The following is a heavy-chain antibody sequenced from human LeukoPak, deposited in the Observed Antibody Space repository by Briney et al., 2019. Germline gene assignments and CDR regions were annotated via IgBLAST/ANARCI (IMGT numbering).Heavy chain of an antibody. D-gene: IGHD3-22*01. J-gene: IGHJ3*02. Sequence: TGESLRLSCAASGFTFSSYAMSWVRQAPGRGVEWVSALCGSGGSTYYADSVKGRFTISRENSKNTLYLQMNSLRDEDTAAYYCGRDGGHSDSSGYYYAVAFDIWGQGTLVTVSS. CDR2: LCGSGGST. V-gene: IGHV3-23*01. CDR1: GFTFSSYA. CDR3: GRDGGHSDSSGYYYAVAFDI.